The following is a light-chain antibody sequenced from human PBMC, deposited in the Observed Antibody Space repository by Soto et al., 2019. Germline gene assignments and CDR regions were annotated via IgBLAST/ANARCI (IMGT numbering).Light chain of an antibody. CDR2: EVS. J-gene: IGLJ3*02. V-gene: IGLV2-14*01. Sequence: QSVLTKPASVSGSPGQSITISCTGTSSDVGGYNYVSWYQQHPGKAPKLMIYEVSNRPSGVSNRFSGSKSGNTASLTISGLQAEDEADYYCSSYTSRSTLVFGGGTKLTVL. CDR1: SSDVGGYNY. CDR3: SSYTSRSTLV.